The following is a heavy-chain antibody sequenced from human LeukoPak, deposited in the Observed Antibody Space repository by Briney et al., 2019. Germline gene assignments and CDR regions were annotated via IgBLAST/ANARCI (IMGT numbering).Heavy chain of an antibody. CDR2: MYHNSGAT. Sequence: KPSETLSLTCTVSGYSITTGYYWAWIRQPPGKGPEWIGSMYHNSGATFYSPSLKSRVTISVDTSKNQLSLKLSSVTAADTAVYYCAREGWEHVVATPTHTFYMDVWGKGTTVTISS. J-gene: IGHJ6*03. D-gene: IGHD5-12*01. CDR3: AREGWEHVVATPTHTFYMDV. CDR1: GYSITTGYY. V-gene: IGHV4-38-2*02.